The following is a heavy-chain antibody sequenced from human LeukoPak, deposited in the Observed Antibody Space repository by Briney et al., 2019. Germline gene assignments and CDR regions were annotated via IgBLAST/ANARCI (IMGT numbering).Heavy chain of an antibody. CDR2: ISGSGGST. V-gene: IGHV3-23*01. Sequence: GGSLRLSCAASGFTFSSYAMSWVRQAPGKGLEWVSAISGSGGSTYYADSVKGRFTISRDNAKNSLYLQMNSLRAEDTAVYYCARREHYYDSSGRKFFYGMDVWGQGTTVTVSS. J-gene: IGHJ6*02. CDR3: ARREHYYDSSGRKFFYGMDV. D-gene: IGHD3-22*01. CDR1: GFTFSSYA.